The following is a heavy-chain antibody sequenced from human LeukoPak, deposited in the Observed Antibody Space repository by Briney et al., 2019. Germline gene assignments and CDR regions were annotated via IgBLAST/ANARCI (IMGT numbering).Heavy chain of an antibody. Sequence: PGGSLRLSCAASGFTFSSYSMNWVRQAPGKGLEWVSSISSSSSYIYYAGSAKGRFTISRDNAKNSLYLQMNSLRAEDTAVYYCARDESVYDILTGYRYFDYWGQGTLVTVSS. CDR3: ARDESVYDILTGYRYFDY. CDR1: GFTFSSYS. CDR2: ISSSSSYI. V-gene: IGHV3-21*01. J-gene: IGHJ4*02. D-gene: IGHD3-9*01.